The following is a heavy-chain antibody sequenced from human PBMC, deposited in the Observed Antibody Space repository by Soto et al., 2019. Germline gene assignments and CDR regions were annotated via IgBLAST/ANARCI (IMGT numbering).Heavy chain of an antibody. CDR1: GVTFSSYA. D-gene: IGHD3-16*01. CDR2: ISGSGGST. Sequence: GGSLRLSCAASGVTFSSYAMSWVRQAPGKGLEWVSAISGSGGSTYYADSVKGRFTISRDNSKNTLYLQMNSLRAEDTAVYYCAKDHLGPQYYFDYWGQGTLVTVSS. J-gene: IGHJ4*02. CDR3: AKDHLGPQYYFDY. V-gene: IGHV3-23*01.